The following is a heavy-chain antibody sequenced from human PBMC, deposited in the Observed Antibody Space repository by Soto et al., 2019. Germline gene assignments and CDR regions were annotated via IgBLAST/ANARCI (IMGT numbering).Heavy chain of an antibody. CDR2: IWYDGSNK. Sequence: GGSLRLSCAASGFTFSSYGMHWVRQAPGKGLEWVAVIWYDGSNKYYADSVKGRFTISRDNSKNTLYLQMNSLRAEDTAVYYCARDRMDYDYVWGKAWFDPWGQGTLVTVSS. V-gene: IGHV3-33*01. CDR3: ARDRMDYDYVWGKAWFDP. D-gene: IGHD3-16*01. J-gene: IGHJ5*02. CDR1: GFTFSSYG.